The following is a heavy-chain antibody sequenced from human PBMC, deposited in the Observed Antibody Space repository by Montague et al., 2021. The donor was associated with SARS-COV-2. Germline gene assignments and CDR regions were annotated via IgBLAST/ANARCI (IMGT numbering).Heavy chain of an antibody. Sequence: PALVKPTQTLTLTCTFSGFSLSTSGMCVSWIRQPPGKALEWLALIDWDDDKYYSTSLKTRLTITKDTSKNQVVLTMTNMDPVDTATYYCARMVTIFSLGGYYYYYGMDVWGQGTRGTVSS. CDR3: ARMVTIFSLGGYYYYYGMDV. V-gene: IGHV2-70*01. D-gene: IGHD3-9*01. J-gene: IGHJ6*02. CDR2: IDWDDDK. CDR1: GFSLSTSGMC.